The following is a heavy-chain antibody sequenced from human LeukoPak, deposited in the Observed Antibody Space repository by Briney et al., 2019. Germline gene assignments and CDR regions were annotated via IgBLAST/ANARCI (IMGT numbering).Heavy chain of an antibody. CDR1: GFTFSSYG. V-gene: IGHV3-30*02. J-gene: IGHJ4*02. CDR2: IRYDGSNK. CDR3: AKEYSGSMYYFDY. D-gene: IGHD1-26*01. Sequence: GGSLRLSCAASGFTFSSYGMHWVRQAPGKGLEWVAFIRYDGSNKQYADSVKGRFTISRDNSRNTLYLQMNSLRAEDTALYYCAKEYSGSMYYFDYWGQGTLVTVSS.